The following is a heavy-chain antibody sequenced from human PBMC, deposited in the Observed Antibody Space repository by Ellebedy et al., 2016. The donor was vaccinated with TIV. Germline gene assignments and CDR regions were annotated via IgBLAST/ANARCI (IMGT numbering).Heavy chain of an antibody. J-gene: IGHJ6*02. CDR3: ATREWQDPMDV. Sequence: ASVKVSXXASGYNLSNYGISWVRQAPGQSLEWMGWINTGNDNTKYSRKFQGRVTITRDYMELSGLMSEDTAVYYCATREWQDPMDVWGQGTTVTVSS. CDR2: INTGNDNT. V-gene: IGHV1-3*04. D-gene: IGHD3-3*01. CDR1: GYNLSNYG.